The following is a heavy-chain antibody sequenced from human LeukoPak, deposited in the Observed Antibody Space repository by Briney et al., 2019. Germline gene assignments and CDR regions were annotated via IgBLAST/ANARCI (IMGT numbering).Heavy chain of an antibody. Sequence: ASVKVSCKASGYNFIIYYMHWVRQAPGPGLERMCIINPSGGSTSYAQKFQDRVTMTRDTSTSTVYMELSSLKSEDTAVYYCAREDVVLVDAVRYYYYGMDVWGQGTTVTVSS. D-gene: IGHD2-8*01. CDR2: INPSGGST. J-gene: IGHJ6*02. CDR3: AREDVVLVDAVRYYYYGMDV. CDR1: GYNFIIYY. V-gene: IGHV1-46*01.